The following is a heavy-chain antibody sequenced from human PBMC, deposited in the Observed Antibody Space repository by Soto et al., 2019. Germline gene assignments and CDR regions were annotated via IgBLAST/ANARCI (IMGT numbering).Heavy chain of an antibody. CDR1: GGTFSSYA. D-gene: IGHD3-22*01. CDR3: ARSDDSSGYLSGWFDP. Sequence: QVQLVQSGAEVKKPGSSVNVSCKASGGTFSSYAISWVRQAPGQGLEWMGGIIPIFGTANYAQKFQGRVTITADESTSTAYMELSSLRSEDTAVYYCARSDDSSGYLSGWFDPWGQGTLVTVSS. CDR2: IIPIFGTA. V-gene: IGHV1-69*01. J-gene: IGHJ5*02.